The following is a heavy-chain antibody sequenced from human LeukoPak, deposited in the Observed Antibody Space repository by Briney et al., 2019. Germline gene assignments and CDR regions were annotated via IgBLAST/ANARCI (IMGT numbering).Heavy chain of an antibody. Sequence: GGSLRLSCAASGFSFSGYSMNWVRQAPGKGLEWVSSISSSGSYIYYADSVKGRFTISRDNAKNSLYLQVNSLRAEDTAVYYCARVGARAAYFYHMDVWGGGTTVTVSS. D-gene: IGHD1-26*01. CDR1: GFSFSGYS. CDR2: ISSSGSYI. V-gene: IGHV3-21*06. J-gene: IGHJ6*03. CDR3: ARVGARAAYFYHMDV.